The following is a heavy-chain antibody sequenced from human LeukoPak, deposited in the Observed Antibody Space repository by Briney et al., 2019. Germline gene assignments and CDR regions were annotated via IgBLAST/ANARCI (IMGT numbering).Heavy chain of an antibody. D-gene: IGHD1-14*01. V-gene: IGHV1-46*01. CDR2: INPSGGST. J-gene: IGHJ4*02. Sequence: ASVKVSCKASGYTFTSYYMHWVRQAPGQGLEWMGVINPSGGSTSYAQKFQGRVTMTRDMSTSTVYMELSSLRSEDTAVYYCARSVGTQYFDSWGQGTLVTLSS. CDR3: ARSVGTQYFDS. CDR1: GYTFTSYY.